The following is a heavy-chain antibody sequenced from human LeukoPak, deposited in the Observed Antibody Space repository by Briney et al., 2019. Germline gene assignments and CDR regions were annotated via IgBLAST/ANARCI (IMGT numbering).Heavy chain of an antibody. CDR3: ARERGDYVSLNFDY. J-gene: IGHJ4*02. D-gene: IGHD2-21*02. Sequence: SVKVSCKASGGTFSSYNISWVRQAPGQGLEWMGRIIPILGIANYAQKSQGRVTITADKSTSTAYMELSSLRSEDTAVYYCARERGDYVSLNFDYWGQGTLVTVSS. CDR2: IIPILGIA. V-gene: IGHV1-69*04. CDR1: GGTFSSYN.